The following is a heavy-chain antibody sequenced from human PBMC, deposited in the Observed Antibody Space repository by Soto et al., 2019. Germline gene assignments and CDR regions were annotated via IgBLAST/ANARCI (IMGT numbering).Heavy chain of an antibody. Sequence: EVLLEESGGGLVQPGRSLRLSCATSGFIFDEYAIHWVRPSPGKGLEWVWGINWTGDIMGYAYSVKGRFTISRDSAETSLYLQISSLRPEDTAFYYCAKDKTPRAYSGYEPAFNAWGKGTLVTFSS. V-gene: IGHV3-9*01. D-gene: IGHD5-12*01. CDR1: GFIFDEYA. CDR2: INWTGDIM. J-gene: IGHJ5*02. CDR3: AKDKTPRAYSGYEPAFNA.